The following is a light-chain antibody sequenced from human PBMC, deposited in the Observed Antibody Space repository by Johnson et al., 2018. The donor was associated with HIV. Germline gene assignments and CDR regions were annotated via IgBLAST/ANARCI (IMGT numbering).Light chain of an antibody. V-gene: IGLV1-51*01. J-gene: IGLJ1*01. CDR1: SSNIGNNY. CDR2: DNN. Sequence: QSVLTQSPSVSAAPGQKVTISCSGSSSNIGNNYVYWYQQLPGTAPKLLIYDNNKRPSGIPDRFSGSKSGTSATLGITGLQTGDEADYYCGTWDSSLSASYVFGTGTKVTV. CDR3: GTWDSSLSASYV.